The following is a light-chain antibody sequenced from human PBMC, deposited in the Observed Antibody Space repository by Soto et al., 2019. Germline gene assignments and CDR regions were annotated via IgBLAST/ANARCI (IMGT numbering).Light chain of an antibody. Sequence: EVVMTQSPATLSVSPGERATLSCRASQSVNANLAWYQQKPGQAPRLLIHGASNRATGIPARFSGSGFGTEFILTISSLQYEDFAVYYCQQYNTWLWTVGQGTKVEI. CDR1: QSVNAN. V-gene: IGKV3-15*01. CDR2: GAS. CDR3: QQYNTWLWT. J-gene: IGKJ1*01.